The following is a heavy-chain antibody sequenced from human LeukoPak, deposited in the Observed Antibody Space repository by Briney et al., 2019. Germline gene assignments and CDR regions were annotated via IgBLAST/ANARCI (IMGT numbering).Heavy chain of an antibody. CDR1: GFTFSSYA. V-gene: IGHV3-23*01. J-gene: IGHJ4*02. CDR3: AKALGSVRAATFDY. D-gene: IGHD2-15*01. Sequence: GGSLRLSCAASGFTFSSYAMSWVRQAPGKGLEWVSAISRSGGSTYYADSVKGRFTISRDNSKNTLYLQMNSLRAEDTAVYYCAKALGSVRAATFDYWGQGTLVTVSS. CDR2: ISRSGGST.